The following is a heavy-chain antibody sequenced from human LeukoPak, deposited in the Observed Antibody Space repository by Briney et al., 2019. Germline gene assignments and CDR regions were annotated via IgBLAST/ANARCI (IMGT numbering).Heavy chain of an antibody. D-gene: IGHD3-10*01. Sequence: ASVKVSCKASGYTFTSYGISWVRQAPGQGLEWMGWISAYNGNTSYAQKLQGRVTMTTDTSTSTAYMELRSLRSDDTAVYYCARDFGRHPYGSGSGGNYFDYWGQGTLVTVSS. CDR1: GYTFTSYG. CDR3: ARDFGRHPYGSGSGGNYFDY. V-gene: IGHV1-18*01. CDR2: ISAYNGNT. J-gene: IGHJ4*02.